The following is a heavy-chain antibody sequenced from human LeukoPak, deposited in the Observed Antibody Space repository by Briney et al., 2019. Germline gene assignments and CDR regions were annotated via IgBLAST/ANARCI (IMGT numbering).Heavy chain of an antibody. CDR3: ARSPGYSYGYDY. Sequence: GSLRLSCAASGFTFSSYSMNWVRQAPGKGLEWVSSISSSSSYIYYADSVKGRFTISRDNAKNSLYLQMNSLRAEDTAVYYCARSPGYSYGYDYWGQGTLVTVSS. CDR1: GFTFSSYS. J-gene: IGHJ4*02. D-gene: IGHD5-18*01. CDR2: ISSSSSYI. V-gene: IGHV3-21*01.